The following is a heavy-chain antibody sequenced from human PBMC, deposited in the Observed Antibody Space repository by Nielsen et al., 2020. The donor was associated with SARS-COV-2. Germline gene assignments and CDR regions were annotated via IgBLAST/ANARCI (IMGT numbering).Heavy chain of an antibody. Sequence: GEPLKISCAASGFTFSSYAMSWVRQAPGKGLEWVSAISGSGETTYYADSVKGRFTISRDKSKNTLYLQMSTLRAEDTAAYYCARSAVGQYGDFDYWGQGTLVTVSS. V-gene: IGHV3-23*01. D-gene: IGHD6-19*01. J-gene: IGHJ4*02. CDR2: ISGSGETT. CDR3: ARSAVGQYGDFDY. CDR1: GFTFSSYA.